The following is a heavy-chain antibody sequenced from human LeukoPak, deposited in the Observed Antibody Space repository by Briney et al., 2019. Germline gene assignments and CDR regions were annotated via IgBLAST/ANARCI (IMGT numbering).Heavy chain of an antibody. CDR3: ARGVGAARPRYYYYYMDV. V-gene: IGHV4-4*07. J-gene: IGHJ6*03. CDR2: IYTSGST. CDR1: GGSISSYY. Sequence: SETLSLTCTVSGGSISSYYWSWIRQPAGKGLEWIGRIYTSGSTNYNPSLKSRVTMSVDTSKNLFSLKLSSVTAADTAVYYRARGVGAARPRYYYYYMDVWGKGTTVTVSS. D-gene: IGHD6-6*01.